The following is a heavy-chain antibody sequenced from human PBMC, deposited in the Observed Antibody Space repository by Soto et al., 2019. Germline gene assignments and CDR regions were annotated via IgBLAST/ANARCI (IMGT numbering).Heavy chain of an antibody. J-gene: IGHJ2*01. V-gene: IGHV4-59*01. D-gene: IGHD4-17*01. CDR2: IYYTGST. CDR1: GGSISSYY. Sequence: SETLSLTCAVSGGSISSYYWSWIRQPPGKGLEWIGYIYYTGSTNYNPSLKSRVTISVDTSKNQISLNLRSVTAADTAVYYCARSPILYGDYASWYFDLWGRGTLVTVSS. CDR3: ARSPILYGDYASWYFDL.